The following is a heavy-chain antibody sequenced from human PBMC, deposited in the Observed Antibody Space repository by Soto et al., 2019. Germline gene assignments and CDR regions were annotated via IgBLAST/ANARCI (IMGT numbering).Heavy chain of an antibody. J-gene: IGHJ4*02. D-gene: IGHD1-1*01. CDR2: IDPSDSYT. V-gene: IGHV5-10-1*03. Sequence: EVQLVQSGADVKKPGEALRISCKASGYTFNTHWISLVRQLPGKGLQWTGRIDPSDSYTDYSQSFEGHVTISVDMSVSTAYLQWNTLKASDSALYLCARHKGYNWNDLPPFDSWGQGTLVTVSS. CDR1: GYTFNTHW. CDR3: ARHKGYNWNDLPPFDS.